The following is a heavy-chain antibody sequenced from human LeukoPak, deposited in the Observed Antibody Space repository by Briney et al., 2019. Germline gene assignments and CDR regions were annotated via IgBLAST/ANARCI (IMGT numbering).Heavy chain of an antibody. CDR1: GGSISSYY. J-gene: IGHJ4*02. CDR2: IYYSGST. Sequence: SETLSLTCTVSGGSISSYYWTWVRQSPGKGLEWIGYIYYSGSTNYNPSLKSRVTISVDTSKNQFSLKLTSVTAADTAVYYCARGPIVRGVSLDYWGQGTLVTVSS. CDR3: ARGPIVRGVSLDY. D-gene: IGHD3-10*01. V-gene: IGHV4-59*01.